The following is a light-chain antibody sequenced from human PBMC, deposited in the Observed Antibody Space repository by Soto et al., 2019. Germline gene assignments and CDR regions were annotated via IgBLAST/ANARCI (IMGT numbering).Light chain of an antibody. CDR1: QDINGW. V-gene: IGKV1-5*03. Sequence: DIQLTQFPPTLSASVGDRVIITCRTSQDINGWLAWYRQKPGKAPNLLIYEASTLHTGVPSRFSGGGSGTEFTLTIRSLPPDDSATFYCQPYNSYPYPLGQGTRLEIK. CDR2: EAS. J-gene: IGKJ2*01. CDR3: QPYNSYPYP.